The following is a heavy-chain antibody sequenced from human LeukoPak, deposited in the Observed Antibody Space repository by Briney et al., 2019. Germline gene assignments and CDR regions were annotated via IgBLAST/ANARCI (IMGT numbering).Heavy chain of an antibody. CDR3: ARIRSISGVLYSRIPNYFYYAMDA. V-gene: IGHV1-18*01. J-gene: IGHJ6*02. D-gene: IGHD3-3*01. Sequence: ASVKVSCKASGYSFTSYGTSWVRQAPGQGLEWMGWITGNNGDRHYVEKFRGRVTMTTDTATSTAYMELRSLGSDDTAVYYCARIRSISGVLYSRIPNYFYYAMDAWGQGTTVTVSS. CDR1: GYSFTSYG. CDR2: ITGNNGDR.